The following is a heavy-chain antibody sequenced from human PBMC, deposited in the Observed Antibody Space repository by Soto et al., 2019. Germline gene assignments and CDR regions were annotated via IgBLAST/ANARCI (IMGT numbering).Heavy chain of an antibody. D-gene: IGHD6-6*01. CDR1: GGTFSSYA. CDR2: IIPIFGTA. J-gene: IGHJ4*02. CDR3: ARARQQLVRSYYFDY. V-gene: IGHV1-69*13. Sequence: SVKVSCKASGGTFSSYAISWVRQAPGQGLEWMGGIIPIFGTANYAQKFQGRVTITADESTSTAYMELSSLRSEDTAVYYCARARQQLVRSYYFDYRGQGTLVTVSS.